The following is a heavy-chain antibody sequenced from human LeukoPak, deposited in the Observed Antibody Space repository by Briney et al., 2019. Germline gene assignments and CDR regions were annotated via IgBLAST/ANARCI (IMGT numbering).Heavy chain of an antibody. D-gene: IGHD1-26*01. V-gene: IGHV3-53*01. CDR2: IYSGGTT. CDR3: ARDVGRSYSAPT. CDR1: GFTVSSNY. Sequence: GGSLRLSCAASGFTVSSNYMSWVRQAPGKGLEWVSVIYSGGTTYYADSVKGRFTIPRDNSKNTLYLQMNSPRADDTAVYYCARDVGRSYSAPTWGQGTLVTVSS. J-gene: IGHJ5*02.